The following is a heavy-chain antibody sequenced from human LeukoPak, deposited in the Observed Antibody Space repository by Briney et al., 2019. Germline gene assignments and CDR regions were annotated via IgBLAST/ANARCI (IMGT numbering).Heavy chain of an antibody. CDR1: GFTFSSYS. J-gene: IGHJ4*02. V-gene: IGHV3-21*01. Sequence: GGSLRLSCAASGFTFSSYSMNWVRQAPGKGLEWVSSISSSSSYIYYADSVKGRFTISRDNAKNSLYLQMNSLRAEDTAVYYCAGWGRNSDTAMVPFDYWGQGTLVTVSS. CDR3: AGWGRNSDTAMVPFDY. D-gene: IGHD5-18*01. CDR2: ISSSSSYI.